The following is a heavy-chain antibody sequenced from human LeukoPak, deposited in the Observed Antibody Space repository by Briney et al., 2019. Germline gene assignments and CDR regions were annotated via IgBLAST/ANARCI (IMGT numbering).Heavy chain of an antibody. CDR1: GFTFSSNG. V-gene: IGHV3-30*02. CDR2: IRTVGTDK. J-gene: IGHJ4*02. CDR3: ATDMEEAAIIFEY. Sequence: PGGSLRLSCAASGFTFSSNGMHWLRQAPGKGLEWVAFIRTVGTDKYYADSVKGRFTISRDNSKNTLYLQVNSLRTEDTAIYYCATDMEEAAIIFEYWGQGTLVTVSS. D-gene: IGHD2-2*02.